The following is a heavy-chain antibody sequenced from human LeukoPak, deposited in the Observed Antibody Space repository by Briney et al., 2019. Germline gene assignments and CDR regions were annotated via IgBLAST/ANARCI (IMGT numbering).Heavy chain of an antibody. CDR1: GFTFSSFG. CDR3: ASSDYGGFDY. CDR2: ISSSSSTI. D-gene: IGHD4-17*01. V-gene: IGHV3-48*04. Sequence: PGGSLRLSCAAPGFTFSSFGMNWGRQAPGKGLEWVSYISSSSSTIYYADSVKGRFTISRDNAKNSLYLQMNSLRAEDTAVYHCASSDYGGFDYWGQGTLVTVSS. J-gene: IGHJ4*02.